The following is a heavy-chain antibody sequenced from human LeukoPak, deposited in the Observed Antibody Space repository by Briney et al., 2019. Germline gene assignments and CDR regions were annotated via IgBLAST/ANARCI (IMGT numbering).Heavy chain of an antibody. Sequence: SETLSLTCSVSGYSISSGYYWGWIRQPPGKVLEWIGSIYHSGNAYYNPSLKSRVTISVDTSKNQFSLKLTSVTAADTAFYYCARRLATYSSSWDCLGQGTLVTVSS. CDR1: GYSISSGYY. CDR3: ARRLATYSSSWDC. J-gene: IGHJ4*02. CDR2: IYHSGNA. V-gene: IGHV4-38-2*01. D-gene: IGHD6-13*01.